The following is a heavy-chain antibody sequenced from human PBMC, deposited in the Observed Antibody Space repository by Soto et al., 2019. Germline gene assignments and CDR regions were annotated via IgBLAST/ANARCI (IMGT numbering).Heavy chain of an antibody. Sequence: PSETLSLTCAVYGGSFSGYYWSWIRQPPGKGLEWIGEINHSGSTNYNPSLKSRVTISVDTSKNQFSLKLSSVTAADTAVYYCARAYGDPRPFDSWGQGTLVTVSS. CDR1: GGSFSGYY. CDR3: ARAYGDPRPFDS. D-gene: IGHD4-17*01. J-gene: IGHJ4*02. CDR2: INHSGST. V-gene: IGHV4-34*01.